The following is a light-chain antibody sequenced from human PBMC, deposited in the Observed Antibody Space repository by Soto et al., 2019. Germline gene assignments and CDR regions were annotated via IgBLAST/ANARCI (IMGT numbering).Light chain of an antibody. CDR2: AAS. V-gene: IGKV1-33*01. Sequence: DIQMTQSPSSLSASVGDRVTITCRASQSVSGCLDWYQQKPGKAPKLLIYAASSLQSGVPSRFSGGGSGTHFTFTISNLQPEDIATYYCQQYDNHPPTWTFGQGTKVDIK. CDR1: QSVSGC. J-gene: IGKJ1*01. CDR3: QQYDNHPPTWT.